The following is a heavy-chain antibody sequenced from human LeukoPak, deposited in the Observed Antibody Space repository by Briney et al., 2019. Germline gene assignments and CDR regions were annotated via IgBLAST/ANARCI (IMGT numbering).Heavy chain of an antibody. Sequence: KTSQTLSPTCALYGGSFSIYYWSCIRQPPGSALEWIGEINHRASTNYTPSPKSRITRSVDTSKNQSSLKLSSVTAADTAVYYCASITMIVVDWGQGTLVTVSS. CDR3: ASITMIVVD. CDR1: GGSFSIYY. J-gene: IGHJ4*02. V-gene: IGHV4-34*01. D-gene: IGHD3-22*01. CDR2: INHRAST.